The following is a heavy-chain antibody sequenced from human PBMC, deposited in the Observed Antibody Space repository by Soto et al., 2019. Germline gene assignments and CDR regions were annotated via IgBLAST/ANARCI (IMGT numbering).Heavy chain of an antibody. CDR3: ARPDEGGYSSDHHYYYALDV. CDR2: IVPIFGIT. CDR1: GASFTRYS. V-gene: IGHV1-69*01. Sequence: QVHLLQSGAEVKKPGSSVKVSCTASGASFTRYSLSWVRQAPGQGLEWVGGIVPIFGITNYAQRFQGRVKITADESTKTASMELSSLSSDDTADYYCARPDEGGYSSDHHYYYALDVWGQGTSVTVTS. J-gene: IGHJ6*02. D-gene: IGHD3-22*01.